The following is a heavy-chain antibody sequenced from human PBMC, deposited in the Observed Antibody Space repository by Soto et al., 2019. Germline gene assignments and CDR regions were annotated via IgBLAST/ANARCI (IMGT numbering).Heavy chain of an antibody. J-gene: IGHJ5*02. CDR3: AKVYDFWSGPSRFDP. CDR2: MSGGGGNT. Sequence: GGSLRLSCAASGFTFSNFAMSWFRQAPGKGLEWVSAMSGGGGNTYYADSVKGRFTISRDNSKNTLYLQMNSLRAEDTAVYYCAKVYDFWSGPSRFDPWGQGTLVTVSS. D-gene: IGHD3-3*01. V-gene: IGHV3-23*01. CDR1: GFTFSNFA.